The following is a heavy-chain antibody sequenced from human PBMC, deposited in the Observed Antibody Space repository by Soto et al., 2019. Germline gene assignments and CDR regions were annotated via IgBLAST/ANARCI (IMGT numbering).Heavy chain of an antibody. J-gene: IGHJ5*02. CDR3: ARLPLVRGVAA. V-gene: IGHV4-39*01. D-gene: IGHD3-10*01. CDR1: GGSLSTSGSY. CDR2: AYYVGPI. Sequence: QLHLQESGPGRVKPSETLSLTCSVSGGSLSTSGSYWGWVRQAPEKGPEWIGSAYYVGPINYHPSLKRRVAISVDTSKHQFSLKLTSVTAADTAVYSCARLPLVRGVAAWGQGTLVTVSS.